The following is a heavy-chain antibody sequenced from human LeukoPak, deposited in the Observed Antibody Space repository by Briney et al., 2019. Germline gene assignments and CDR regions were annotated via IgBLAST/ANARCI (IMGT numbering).Heavy chain of an antibody. D-gene: IGHD6-19*01. V-gene: IGHV3-74*01. Sequence: GGSLRLSCVAPGFTFSTYWMHWVRQAPGKGLVWVSRISYDGGSTNYADSVKGRFSISRDNAKNTVYLQMNSLRAEDTAVYYCAREAAVAGIYFDSWGQGTLVTVSS. J-gene: IGHJ4*02. CDR3: AREAAVAGIYFDS. CDR2: ISYDGGST. CDR1: GFTFSTYW.